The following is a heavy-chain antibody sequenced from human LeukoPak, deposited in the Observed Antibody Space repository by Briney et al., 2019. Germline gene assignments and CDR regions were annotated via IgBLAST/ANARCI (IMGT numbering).Heavy chain of an antibody. Sequence: GRSLRLSCAASGFTFSSYGMHWVRQAPGKGLEWVAVISYDGSNKYYANSVKGRFTISRDNSKNTLYLQMNSLRAEDTAVYYCAKPRGFGELFFDYWGQGTLVTVSS. CDR3: AKPRGFGELFFDY. D-gene: IGHD3-10*01. J-gene: IGHJ4*02. CDR2: ISYDGSNK. CDR1: GFTFSSYG. V-gene: IGHV3-30*18.